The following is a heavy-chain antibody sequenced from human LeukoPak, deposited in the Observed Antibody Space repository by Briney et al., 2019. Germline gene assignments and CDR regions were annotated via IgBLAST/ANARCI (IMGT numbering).Heavy chain of an antibody. Sequence: GGSLRLSCVASGFTFKSYVMNWVRQAPGKGLEGLATIYGSGVSISYADSVKGRFTISRDNSNNTLYLQMNSLRAEDTAMYYCAKDLGWELPAEAYWGQGILVTVSS. CDR2: IYGSGVSI. V-gene: IGHV3-23*01. J-gene: IGHJ4*02. CDR1: GFTFKSYV. CDR3: AKDLGWELPAEAY. D-gene: IGHD1-26*01.